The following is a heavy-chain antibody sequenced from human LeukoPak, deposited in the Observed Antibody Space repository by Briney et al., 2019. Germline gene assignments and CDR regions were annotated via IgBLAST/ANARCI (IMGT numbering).Heavy chain of an antibody. CDR1: GYTFTGYY. Sequence: ASVKVSCKASGYTFTGYYIHWVRQAPGQGLEWMGWIDPPSGATNYAQKFQDTVTMTRDTSIGTAYMEVRRLKSDDTAVYYCARSGFSTGFYMDFWGQGTLVPVPS. J-gene: IGHJ4*02. D-gene: IGHD6-19*01. CDR3: ARSGFSTGFYMDF. CDR2: IDPPSGAT. V-gene: IGHV1-2*02.